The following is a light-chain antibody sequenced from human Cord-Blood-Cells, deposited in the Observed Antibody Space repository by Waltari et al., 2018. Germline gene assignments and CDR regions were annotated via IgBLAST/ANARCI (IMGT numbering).Light chain of an antibody. V-gene: IGLV2-23*01. J-gene: IGLJ2*01. CDR3: CSYAGSSTYVV. Sequence: QSALTQPASVSGSPGQSITIPCTATRSDVGSYNLVSSYQQHPGTAPRLMIYAGSKRPSGVSNRFCGSKSGNTASLTISGLQAEDEADYYCCSYAGSSTYVVFGGGTELTGL. CDR2: AGS. CDR1: RSDVGSYNL.